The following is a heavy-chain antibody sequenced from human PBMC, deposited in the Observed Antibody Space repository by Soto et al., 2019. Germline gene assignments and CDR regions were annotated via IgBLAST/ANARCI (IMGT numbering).Heavy chain of an antibody. V-gene: IGHV1-8*01. CDR3: ARGVTAGVDY. Sequence: ASVKVSCKASGYSFTSLDINWVRQTTGQGLEWMGWMQPSSGRTGYAQKFQGRVTMTRDTSINTAYMELSSLTSDDTAFYYCARGVTAGVDYWGQGTLVTVS. CDR2: MQPSSGRT. CDR1: GYSFTSLD. D-gene: IGHD3-10*01. J-gene: IGHJ4*02.